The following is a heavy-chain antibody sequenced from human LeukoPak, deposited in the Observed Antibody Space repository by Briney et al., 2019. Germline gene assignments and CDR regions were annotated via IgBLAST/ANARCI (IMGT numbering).Heavy chain of an antibody. CDR2: ISSGGTYE. V-gene: IGHV3-30*01. J-gene: IGHJ4*02. Sequence: GGSLRLSCAASGFTFSNYAMHWVRQAPGKGLEWVSLISSGGTYEYYADSAKGRFTISRDNSKNTLYLQLNSLRAEDTAVYYCARDSTYYYDSGSSGPHYFDNWGQGTLVTVSS. CDR1: GFTFSNYA. CDR3: ARDSTYYYDSGSSGPHYFDN. D-gene: IGHD3-10*01.